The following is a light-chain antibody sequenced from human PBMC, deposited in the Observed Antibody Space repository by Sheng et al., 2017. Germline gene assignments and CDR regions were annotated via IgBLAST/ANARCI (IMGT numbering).Light chain of an antibody. CDR2: DVS. CDR1: SSDVGGYNS. J-gene: IGLJ1*01. V-gene: IGLV2-14*03. Sequence: QSALTQPASVSGSPGQSITISCTGTSSDVGGYNSVSWYQQHPGKAPKFMIYDVSNRASGVSNRFSGSKSGNTASLTISGLQAEDEADYYCSSYTSTSTYVLGTGTKVTVL. CDR3: SSYTSTSTYV.